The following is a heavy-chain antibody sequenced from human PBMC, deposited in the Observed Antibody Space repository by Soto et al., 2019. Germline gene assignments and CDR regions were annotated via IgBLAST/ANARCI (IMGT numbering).Heavy chain of an antibody. D-gene: IGHD4-17*01. CDR3: ARGSDYAKTGY. CDR1: GGSFSGYH. Sequence: QVQLQQWGAGLLKPSETLFLTCAVYGGSFSGYHWSWIRQSPGEGLEWIGEVIHSGRTYYNPSLKSRATISVDTSNNQFSLKLSSVTAADTALYYCARGSDYAKTGYWGQGTLVIVSS. J-gene: IGHJ4*02. V-gene: IGHV4-34*12. CDR2: VIHSGRT.